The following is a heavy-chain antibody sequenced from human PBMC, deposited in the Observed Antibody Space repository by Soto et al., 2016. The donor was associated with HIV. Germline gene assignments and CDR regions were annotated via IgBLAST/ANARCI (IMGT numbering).Heavy chain of an antibody. Sequence: EVQLLESGGGLVQPGGSLRLSCAASGFIFSSYAMSWVRQAPGKGLEWVSTISVSGASTYYADSVKGRFTISRDNSKNTLYLQMNSLRAEDTAVYYCAKDGEGYYGSGSYYRALYYSDYWGQGTLVTVSS. CDR1: GFIFSSYA. CDR3: AKDGEGYYGSGSYYRALYYSDY. D-gene: IGHD3-10*01. CDR2: ISVSGAST. V-gene: IGHV3-23*01. J-gene: IGHJ4*02.